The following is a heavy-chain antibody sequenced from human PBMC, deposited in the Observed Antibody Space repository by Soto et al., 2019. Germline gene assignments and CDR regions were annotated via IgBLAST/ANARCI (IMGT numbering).Heavy chain of an antibody. Sequence: QVTLKESGPVLVKPTETLTLTCTVSGFSLSNARMGVSWIRQPPGKALEWLAHIFSNDEKSYRTSLKSRLTLSKDTSKSQVVLTMTNMDPVDTATYYCARIRASHYFDWLSTYEFDYWGQGTLVTVSS. CDR1: GFSLSNARMG. V-gene: IGHV2-26*01. CDR3: ARIRASHYFDWLSTYEFDY. J-gene: IGHJ4*02. D-gene: IGHD3-9*01. CDR2: IFSNDEK.